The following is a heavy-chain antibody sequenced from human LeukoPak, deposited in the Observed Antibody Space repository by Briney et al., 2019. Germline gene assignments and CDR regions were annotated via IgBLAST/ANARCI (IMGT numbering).Heavy chain of an antibody. CDR1: GFTFSSYA. Sequence: GGSLRLSCAASGFTFSSYAMSWVRQAPGKGLEWVSAISGSGGSTYYADSVKGRFTISRDNAKNSLYLQMNSLRAEDTAVYYCAGDGFIAAAGVRGAPSDYWGQGTLVTVSS. J-gene: IGHJ4*02. CDR3: AGDGFIAAAGVRGAPSDY. CDR2: ISGSGGST. D-gene: IGHD6-13*01. V-gene: IGHV3-23*01.